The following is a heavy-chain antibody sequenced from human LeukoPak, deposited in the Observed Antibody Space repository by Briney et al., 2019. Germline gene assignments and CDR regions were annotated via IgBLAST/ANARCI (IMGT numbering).Heavy chain of an antibody. V-gene: IGHV4-34*01. J-gene: IGHJ4*02. Sequence: SETLSLTCAVYGGSFSGYYWSWIRQPPGKGLEWIGEINHSGSTNYNPSLKSRVTISVDTSKNQFSLKLSSVTAADTAVYYCARTPGYCSSTSCYTTHYFDYWGQGTLVTVSS. CDR2: INHSGST. CDR1: GGSFSGYY. D-gene: IGHD2-2*02. CDR3: ARTPGYCSSTSCYTTHYFDY.